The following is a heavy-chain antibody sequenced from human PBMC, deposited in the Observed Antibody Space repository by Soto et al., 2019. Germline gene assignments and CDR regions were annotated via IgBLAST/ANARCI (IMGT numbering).Heavy chain of an antibody. CDR3: ARGAVNLANRNYDFWSGYYTGEVDY. V-gene: IGHV3-33*01. CDR2: IWYDGSNK. D-gene: IGHD3-3*01. J-gene: IGHJ4*02. Sequence: PGGSLRLSCAASGFTFSSFGMHWVRQAPGKGLEWVALIWYDGSNKYYADSVKGRFTISRDNSKNMLYLQMNSLRAEDTAVYYCARGAVNLANRNYDFWSGYYTGEVDYWGQGTQVTVSS. CDR1: GFTFSSFG.